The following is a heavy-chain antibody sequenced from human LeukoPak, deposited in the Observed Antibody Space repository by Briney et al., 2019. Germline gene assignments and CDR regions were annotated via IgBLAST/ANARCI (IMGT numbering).Heavy chain of an antibody. CDR2: IWYDGGNK. D-gene: IGHD5-18*01. CDR1: GFTFSSYG. CDR3: ARETVDTAIYYYYGMDV. Sequence: PGRSLRLSCAASGFTFSSYGMHWVRQAPGKGLEWVAVIWYDGGNKYYADSVKGRFTISRDNSKNTLYLQMNSLRAEDTAVYYCARETVDTAIYYYYGMDVWGQGTTVTVSS. J-gene: IGHJ6*02. V-gene: IGHV3-33*01.